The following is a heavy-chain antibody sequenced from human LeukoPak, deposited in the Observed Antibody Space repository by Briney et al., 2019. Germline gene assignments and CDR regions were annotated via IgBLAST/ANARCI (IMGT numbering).Heavy chain of an antibody. V-gene: IGHV1-69*13. CDR1: GGTFSSYA. J-gene: IGHJ4*02. D-gene: IGHD2-15*01. Sequence: SVKVSCKASGGTFSSYAISWVRQAPGQGLEWMGGIIPIFGTANYAQKFQGRVTITADESTSTAYMEMSSLRSEDTAVYYCARDTIPDCSGGSCYGHVSYFDYWGQGTLVTVSS. CDR2: IIPIFGTA. CDR3: ARDTIPDCSGGSCYGHVSYFDY.